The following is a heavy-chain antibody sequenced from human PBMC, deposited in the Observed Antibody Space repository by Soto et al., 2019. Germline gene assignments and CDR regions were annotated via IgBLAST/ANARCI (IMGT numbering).Heavy chain of an antibody. CDR1: GFTFSSYG. Sequence: GGSLRLSCAASGFTFSSYGMHWVRQAPGKGLEWVAVISYDGSNKYYADSVKGRFTISRDNSKNTLYLQMNSLRAEDTAVYYCAKDVTTIYYYGMDVWGQGTTVTVSS. D-gene: IGHD4-4*01. CDR2: ISYDGSNK. V-gene: IGHV3-30*18. CDR3: AKDVTTIYYYGMDV. J-gene: IGHJ6*02.